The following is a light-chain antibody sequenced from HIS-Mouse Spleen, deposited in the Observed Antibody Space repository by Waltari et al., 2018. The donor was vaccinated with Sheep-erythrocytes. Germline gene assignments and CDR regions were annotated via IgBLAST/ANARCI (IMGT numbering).Light chain of an antibody. Sequence: QSALTQPRSVSGSPGQSVTISCTGTSSDVGGYNYVSWYPQHPGKAPKLMIYDVSKRPPGVPVRFSGSKSGNTASLTISGLQAEDEADYYCCSYAGSYNHVFATGTKVTVL. CDR2: DVS. CDR3: CSYAGSYNHV. V-gene: IGLV2-11*01. J-gene: IGLJ1*01. CDR1: SSDVGGYNY.